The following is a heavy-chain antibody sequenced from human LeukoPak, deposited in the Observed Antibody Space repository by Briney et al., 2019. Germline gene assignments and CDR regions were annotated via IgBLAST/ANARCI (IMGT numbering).Heavy chain of an antibody. J-gene: IGHJ3*02. CDR1: GGSFSGYQ. V-gene: IGHV4-34*01. CDR3: ARTDYFSDSSGYRYDAFDI. D-gene: IGHD3-22*01. Sequence: NTSETLSLTCAVYGGSFSGYQWSWIRQPPGKGLEWIGEISNSGSTNYNPSLKSRVTISVDTSKNQFSLKLSSVTAADTAVYYCARTDYFSDSSGYRYDAFDIWGQGTMVTVSS. CDR2: ISNSGST.